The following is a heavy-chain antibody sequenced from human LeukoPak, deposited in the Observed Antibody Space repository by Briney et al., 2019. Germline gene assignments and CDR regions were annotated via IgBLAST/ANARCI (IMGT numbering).Heavy chain of an antibody. V-gene: IGHV4-4*02. J-gene: IGHJ4*02. CDR3: AREGGPYRPLDY. CDR2: VNLQGST. Sequence: SETLSLTCGVSGGSITNTNYWTGVRQPPGKGLGWIGEVNLQGSTNYNPSLMGRVAISVDTSENHISLQMTSVTAADTAVYYCAREGGPYRPLDYSGQGTLVTVSS. CDR1: GGSITNTNY.